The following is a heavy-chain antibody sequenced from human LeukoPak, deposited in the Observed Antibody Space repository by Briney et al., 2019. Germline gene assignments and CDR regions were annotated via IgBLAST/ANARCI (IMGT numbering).Heavy chain of an antibody. CDR1: GGTFSSCA. J-gene: IGHJ4*02. CDR2: IIPILGIA. V-gene: IGHV1-69*04. D-gene: IGHD3-22*01. CDR3: SHGEDSSGYGDY. Sequence: SVKVSCKASGGTFSSCAISWVRQAPGQGLEWMGRIIPILGIANYAQKFQGRVTITADKSTSTAYMELSSLRSEDTAVYYCSHGEDSSGYGDYWGQGTLVTVSS.